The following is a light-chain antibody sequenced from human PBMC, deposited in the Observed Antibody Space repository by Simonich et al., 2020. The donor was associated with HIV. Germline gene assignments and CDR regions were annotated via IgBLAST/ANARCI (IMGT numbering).Light chain of an antibody. CDR3: QQYYSPLSMYT. V-gene: IGKV4-1*01. CDR2: WAS. J-gene: IGKJ2*01. CDR1: QSVSYSSNTKNY. Sequence: DIVMTQSADCLAVSLGERATINCKSSQSVSYSSNTKNYLAWYQQEPGQHPKLLIYWASTREYGVPDRCSGSGSGTGFTLTIRSLQAEDVAVYYCQQYYSPLSMYTFGHGTKLEIK.